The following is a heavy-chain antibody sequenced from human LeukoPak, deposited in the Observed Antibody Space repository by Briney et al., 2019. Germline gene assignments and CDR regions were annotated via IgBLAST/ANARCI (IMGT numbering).Heavy chain of an antibody. D-gene: IGHD5-18*01. V-gene: IGHV1-2*02. CDR3: ARDSEGYSYGSH. J-gene: IGHJ4*02. Sequence: GASVKVSCKASGHTFTGYYMHWVRQAPGQGLEWMGWINPNSGGTNYAQKFQGRVTMTRDTSISTAYMELSRLRSDDTAVYYCARDSEGYSYGSHWGQGTLVTVSS. CDR1: GHTFTGYY. CDR2: INPNSGGT.